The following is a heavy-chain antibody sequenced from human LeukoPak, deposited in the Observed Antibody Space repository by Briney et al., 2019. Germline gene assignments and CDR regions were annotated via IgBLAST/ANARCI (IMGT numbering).Heavy chain of an antibody. Sequence: SETLSLTCTVSGASISNYYWSWIRQTPEKGLEWMGHIHSSGGSSYYPSLKSRLTLSIDTSRNQLSLKLPSVTAADTAVYFCARLGSYHDFSGQGALVTVFS. CDR2: IHSSGGS. V-gene: IGHV4-4*09. J-gene: IGHJ4*02. D-gene: IGHD1-26*01. CDR3: ARLGSYHDF. CDR1: GASISNYY.